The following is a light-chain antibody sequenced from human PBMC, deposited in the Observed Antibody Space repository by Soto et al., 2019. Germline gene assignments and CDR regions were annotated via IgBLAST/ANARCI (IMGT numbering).Light chain of an antibody. CDR2: GAS. CDR3: QHYGASRWT. V-gene: IGKV3-20*01. Sequence: EVVLTQSPDTLSLSPGERATLSCRASQAVSNKYLTWYQQKPGQPPRLLTYGASSRATGVPDRFSGSGSGTDFTLTISRLEPEDFAMYYCQHYGASRWTFGPGTKVEIK. J-gene: IGKJ1*01. CDR1: QAVSNKY.